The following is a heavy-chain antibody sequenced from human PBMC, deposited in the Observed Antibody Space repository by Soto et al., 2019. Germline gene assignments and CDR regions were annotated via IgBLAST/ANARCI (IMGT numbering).Heavy chain of an antibody. Sequence: SETLSLTCTVSGGSISSYHWIWIRQPPGKGLEWIGYINYSGNTNYNPSLKSRVTISVDTSKNQFSLKLSSVTAADTAVYYCARRVVAVGYYYYYMDVWGKGTTVTVSS. J-gene: IGHJ6*03. CDR1: GGSISSYH. CDR2: INYSGNT. CDR3: ARRVVAVGYYYYYMDV. D-gene: IGHD2-15*01. V-gene: IGHV4-59*08.